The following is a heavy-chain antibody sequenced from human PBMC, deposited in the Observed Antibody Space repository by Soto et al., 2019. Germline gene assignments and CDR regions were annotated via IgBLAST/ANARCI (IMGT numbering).Heavy chain of an antibody. CDR1: GCTLSNYG. J-gene: IGHJ5*02. CDR2: IWYEGTTK. V-gene: IGHV3-33*01. CDR3: ARDVGSSGSSRWFDT. D-gene: IGHD3-10*01. Sequence: GGSRRLSCVASGCTLSNYGMHWVRQAPGKGLEWIALIWYEGTTKYSTDSMKGRFSISRDQSKSTLYLQVNSLRAEDTATYYCARDVGSSGSSRWFDTWGQGTLVTVSS.